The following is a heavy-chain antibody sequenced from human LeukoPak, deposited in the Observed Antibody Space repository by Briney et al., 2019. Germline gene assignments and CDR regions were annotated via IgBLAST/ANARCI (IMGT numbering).Heavy chain of an antibody. D-gene: IGHD2-2*01. J-gene: IGHJ6*03. CDR1: GFTFSSYW. Sequence: PGGSLRLSCAASGFTFSSYWMHWVRQAPGKGLEWVSGINWNGGSTGYADSVKGRFTISRDNAKNSLYLQMNSLRAEDTALYYCARGRYPIVVVPAAIAYYMDVWGKGTTVTVSS. V-gene: IGHV3-20*04. CDR3: ARGRYPIVVVPAAIAYYMDV. CDR2: INWNGGST.